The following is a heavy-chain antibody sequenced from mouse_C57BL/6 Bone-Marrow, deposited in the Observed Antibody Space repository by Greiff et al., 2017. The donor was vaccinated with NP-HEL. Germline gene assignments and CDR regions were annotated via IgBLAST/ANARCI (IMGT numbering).Heavy chain of an antibody. V-gene: IGHV1-9*01. CDR2: ILPGSGST. J-gene: IGHJ1*03. CDR3: ASRWLLIYWYFDV. D-gene: IGHD2-3*01. Sequence: QVQLKQSGAELMKPGASVKLSCKATGYTFTGYWIEWVKQRPGHGLEWIGEILPGSGSTNYNEKFKGKATFTADTSSNTAYMQLRSLTTEDSAIYYCASRWLLIYWYFDVWGTGTTVTVSS. CDR1: GYTFTGYW.